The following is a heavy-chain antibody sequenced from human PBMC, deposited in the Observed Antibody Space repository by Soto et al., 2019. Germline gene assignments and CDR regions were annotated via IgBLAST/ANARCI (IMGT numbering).Heavy chain of an antibody. D-gene: IGHD5-12*01. CDR3: ARGFSDPRDY. CDR2: XNXGXXXT. Sequence: GASVKVSCKASGYTFTSYAMHLVRQAPGQXLEXXGXXNXGXXXTXXSQKFQGRVTITRDTSASTAYMELSSLSSEDTAVYYCARGFSDPRDYWGQGTLVTASS. V-gene: IGHV1-3*01. CDR1: GYTFTSYA. J-gene: IGHJ4*02.